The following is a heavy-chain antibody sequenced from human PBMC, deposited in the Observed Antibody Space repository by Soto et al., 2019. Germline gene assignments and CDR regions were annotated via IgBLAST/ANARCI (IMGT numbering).Heavy chain of an antibody. V-gene: IGHV3-30-3*01. Sequence: QVQLVESGGGVVQPRRSLRLSCAASGFTFSSYAMHWVRQAPGKGLEWVAVISYDGSNKYYADSVKGRFTISRDNSKNTLYLQMDSMRAEDTAVYYCARGGPITMVRGAQDYWGQGTLVTVSS. D-gene: IGHD3-10*01. CDR3: ARGGPITMVRGAQDY. J-gene: IGHJ4*02. CDR1: GFTFSSYA. CDR2: ISYDGSNK.